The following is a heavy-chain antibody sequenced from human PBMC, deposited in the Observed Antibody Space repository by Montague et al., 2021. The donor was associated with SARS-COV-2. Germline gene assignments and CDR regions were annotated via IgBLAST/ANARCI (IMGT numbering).Heavy chain of an antibody. CDR3: ARSHYSVSWCAD. CDR2: ISYTGHT. J-gene: IGHJ4*02. V-gene: IGHV4-34*01. CDR1: GGSFSGYF. Sequence: SETLSLTCAIYGGSFSGYFWSWIRQSPGKGLEWIGEISYTGHTRYNPSLQSRVSISGDSSENQFSLTLTSVTAADTAVYYCARSHYSVSWCADWGQGTLVTVSS. D-gene: IGHD5/OR15-5a*01.